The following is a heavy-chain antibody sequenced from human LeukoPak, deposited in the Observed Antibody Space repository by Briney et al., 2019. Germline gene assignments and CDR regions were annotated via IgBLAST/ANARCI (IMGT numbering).Heavy chain of an antibody. J-gene: IGHJ4*02. CDR1: GFTLSDYY. D-gene: IGHD3-22*01. Sequence: GGSLRLSCAASGFTLSDYYMSWIRQAPGKGLEWVSYISSSGSTIYYADSVKGRFTISRDNAKNSLYLQMNSLRAEDTAVYYCARAHYYDSSGYLYWGQGTLVTVSS. CDR2: ISSSGSTI. V-gene: IGHV3-11*01. CDR3: ARAHYYDSSGYLY.